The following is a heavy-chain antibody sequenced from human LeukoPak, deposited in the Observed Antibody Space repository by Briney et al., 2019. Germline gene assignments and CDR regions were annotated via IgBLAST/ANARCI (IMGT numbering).Heavy chain of an antibody. D-gene: IGHD3-10*01. V-gene: IGHV4-39*01. CDR3: ARRGSYPHRFDY. J-gene: IGHJ4*02. CDR2: ISYSGST. CDR1: GGSISSGDYY. Sequence: SETLSLTCTVSGGSISSGDYYWSWIRQPPGKGLEWIGSISYSGSTYYNPSLKIRATISVDTSKNQFSLNLRSVTAADTAMYYCARRGSYPHRFDYWGQGTLVTVSS.